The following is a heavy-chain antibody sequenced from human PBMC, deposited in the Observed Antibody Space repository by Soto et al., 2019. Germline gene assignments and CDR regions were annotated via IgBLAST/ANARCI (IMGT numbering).Heavy chain of an antibody. D-gene: IGHD3-22*01. CDR1: GYTLTELS. CDR2: FDPEDGET. Sequence: ASVKVSCKVSGYTLTELSMHWVRQAPGKGLEWMGGFDPEDGETIYAQKFQGRVTMTEDTSTDTAYMELSSLRSEDTAVYYCATGITMIVVVTSRDAFAIWGQGTMVTVSS. CDR3: ATGITMIVVVTSRDAFAI. V-gene: IGHV1-24*01. J-gene: IGHJ3*02.